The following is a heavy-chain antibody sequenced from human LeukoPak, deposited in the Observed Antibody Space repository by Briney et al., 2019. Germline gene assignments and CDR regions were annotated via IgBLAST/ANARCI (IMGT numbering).Heavy chain of an antibody. Sequence: GGSLRLSCAASGFTFSTYGMHWVRQAPGKGLEWVALIWYDGSNKYYVDSVKGRFTISRDNSKNTLYLQMNSLRAEDTAVYYSAKAPYEALEPYSYYMDVCGKGTTVTVSS. CDR3: AKAPYEALEPYSYYMDV. CDR1: GFTFSTYG. V-gene: IGHV3-33*06. D-gene: IGHD1-1*01. J-gene: IGHJ6*03. CDR2: IWYDGSNK.